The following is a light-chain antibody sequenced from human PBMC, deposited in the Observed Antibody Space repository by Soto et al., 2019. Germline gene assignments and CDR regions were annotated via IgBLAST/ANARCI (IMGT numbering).Light chain of an antibody. CDR1: QCISRA. V-gene: IGKV1-13*02. CDR3: QQFNSYPLT. J-gene: IGKJ3*01. Sequence: AIQLTQSPSSLSASGGDRVTITCRASQCISRALAWYQQKPGKAHNLLIYDASSLESGVPSRFSGSGSGTDFTLTISRLQPEDLATYYCQQFNSYPLTFGPGTKVDIK. CDR2: DAS.